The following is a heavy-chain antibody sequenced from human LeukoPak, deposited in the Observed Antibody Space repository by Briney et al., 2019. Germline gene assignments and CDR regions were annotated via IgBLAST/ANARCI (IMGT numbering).Heavy chain of an antibody. Sequence: SETLSLTCTVSGGSISSGSYYWSWIRQPAGKGLEWIGRIYTSGSTNYNPSLKSRVTISVDTSKNQFSLNLSSVTAADTAVYYCARDPFAEYSSGWYGGVYYYYGMDVWGQGTTVTVSS. J-gene: IGHJ6*02. D-gene: IGHD6-19*01. V-gene: IGHV4-61*02. CDR1: GGSISSGSYY. CDR3: ARDPFAEYSSGWYGGVYYYYGMDV. CDR2: IYTSGST.